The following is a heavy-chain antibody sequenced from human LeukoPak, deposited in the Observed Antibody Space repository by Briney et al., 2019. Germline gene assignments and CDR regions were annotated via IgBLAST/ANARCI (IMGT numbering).Heavy chain of an antibody. Sequence: SETLSLTCTVSGGSISSGSYYWSWIRQPAGKGLEWIGRIYTSGSTNYNPSLKSRVTISVDTSKNQFSLKLSSVIAADTAVYYCARSDSSGYYYVSYFDYWGQGTLVTVSS. CDR2: IYTSGST. J-gene: IGHJ4*02. CDR1: GGSISSGSYY. CDR3: ARSDSSGYYYVSYFDY. V-gene: IGHV4-61*02. D-gene: IGHD3-22*01.